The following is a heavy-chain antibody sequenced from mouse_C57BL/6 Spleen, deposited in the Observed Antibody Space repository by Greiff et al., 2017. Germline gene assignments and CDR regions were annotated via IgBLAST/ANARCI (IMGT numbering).Heavy chain of an antibody. Sequence: DVMLVESGEGLVKPGGSLKLSCAASGFTFSSYAMSWVRQTPEKRLEWVAYISSGGDYIYYADTVKGRFTISRDNARNTLYLQMSSLKSEDTTMYYCTRDSHYAMDYWGQGTSVTVSS. D-gene: IGHD6-1*01. CDR1: GFTFSSYA. CDR3: TRDSHYAMDY. V-gene: IGHV5-9-1*02. CDR2: ISSGGDYI. J-gene: IGHJ4*01.